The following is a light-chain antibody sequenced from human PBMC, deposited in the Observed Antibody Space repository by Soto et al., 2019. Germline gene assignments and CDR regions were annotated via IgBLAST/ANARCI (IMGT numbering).Light chain of an antibody. CDR3: QQCSNWPLT. V-gene: IGKV3-11*01. Sequence: IVLTQSPATLTLSPGERATLSCMVSHSVSSCLAWYQQKPGQAPRLLIYDASNRATGIPARFSGSGSGTDFTLTVSNLESEDFAVYYCQQCSNWPLTFGGGTKVDIK. CDR2: DAS. J-gene: IGKJ4*01. CDR1: HSVSSC.